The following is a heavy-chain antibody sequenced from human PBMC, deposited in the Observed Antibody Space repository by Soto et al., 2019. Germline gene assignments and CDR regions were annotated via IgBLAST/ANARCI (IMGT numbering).Heavy chain of an antibody. CDR1: GFSFSDYY. V-gene: IGHV3-11*01. J-gene: IGHJ6*02. CDR2: TGRSLYPI. CDR3: ARDNRSFWNGYYRRYDYYGMDV. D-gene: IGHD3-3*01. Sequence: HVPLVEPGGGLVEPGGSLRISCAASGFSFSDYYVNWIRQAPGKGLEWISYTGRSLYPIYYADSVKGRFSISRESAKNSVFLQMNSLRGEDTAVYYCARDNRSFWNGYYRRYDYYGMDVWGRGTTVIVSS.